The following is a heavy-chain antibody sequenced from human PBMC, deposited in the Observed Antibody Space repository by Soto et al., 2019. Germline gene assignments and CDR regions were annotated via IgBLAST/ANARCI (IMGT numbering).Heavy chain of an antibody. CDR1: GGSISSGSYY. CDR3: ARPLYSYGPMDV. J-gene: IGHJ6*02. Sequence: SETLSLTCTVSGGSISSGSYYWGWIRQPPGKGLEWIGYIYYSGSTNYNPSLKSRVTISVDTSKNQFSLKLSSVTAADTAVYYCARPLYSYGPMDVWGQGTTVTVSS. D-gene: IGHD5-18*01. V-gene: IGHV4-61*01. CDR2: IYYSGST.